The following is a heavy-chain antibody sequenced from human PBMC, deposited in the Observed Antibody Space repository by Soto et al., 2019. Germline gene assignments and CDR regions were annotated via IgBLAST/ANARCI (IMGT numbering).Heavy chain of an antibody. V-gene: IGHV3-72*01. CDR3: ARNSDCSWRYNNYMDV. CDR1: GFTFSDHY. CDR2: SRNKANSYTT. D-gene: IGHD3-10*02. Sequence: EVQLVESGGGLVQPGGSLRLSCAVSGFTFSDHYMDWVRQAPGKGLEWVGRSRNKANSYTTEYAASVKGRFTISRDDSENSLYLQMNSLKTEDSALYYCARNSDCSWRYNNYMDVWGKGTTVTVSS. J-gene: IGHJ6*03.